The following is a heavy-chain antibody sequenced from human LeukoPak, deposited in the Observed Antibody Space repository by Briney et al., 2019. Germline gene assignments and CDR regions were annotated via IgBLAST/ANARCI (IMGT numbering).Heavy chain of an antibody. CDR3: ARDDCSSTSCYTGVAFDI. J-gene: IGHJ3*02. D-gene: IGHD2-2*02. CDR2: IKQDGSEK. CDR1: GFTFSSYW. V-gene: IGHV3-7*01. Sequence: GGSLRLSCAASGFTFSSYWMSWVRQAPGKGLEWVANIKQDGSEKYYVDSVKGRFTIPRDNAKNSLYLQMNSLRAEDTAVYYCARDDCSSTSCYTGVAFDIWGQGTMVTVSS.